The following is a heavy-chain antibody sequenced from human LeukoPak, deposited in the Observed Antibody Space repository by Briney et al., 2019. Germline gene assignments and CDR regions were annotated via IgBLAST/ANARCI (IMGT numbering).Heavy chain of an antibody. CDR3: ARGSPNTPIVVVITYAFDI. D-gene: IGHD3-22*01. V-gene: IGHV4-61*02. J-gene: IGHJ3*02. CDR1: GGSISSGSYY. Sequence: SETLSLTCTVSGGSISSGSYYWSWIRQPAGKGLEWIGRIYTSGSTNYNPSLKSRVTISVDTSKNQFSLKLSSVTAADTAVYYCARGSPNTPIVVVITYAFDIWGQGTMVTVSS. CDR2: IYTSGST.